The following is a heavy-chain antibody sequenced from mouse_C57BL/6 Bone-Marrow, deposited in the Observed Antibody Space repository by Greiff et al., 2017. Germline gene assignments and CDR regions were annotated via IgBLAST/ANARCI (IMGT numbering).Heavy chain of an antibody. J-gene: IGHJ2*01. V-gene: IGHV1-54*01. D-gene: IGHD2-3*01. CDR3: VRGSFYDGYQYYFDY. CDR2: INPGSGGT. Sequence: VQLQQSGAELVRPGTSVKVSCKASGYAFTNYLIEWVKQRPGQGLEWIGVINPGSGGTNYNEKFKGKATLTADKSSSTAYMQLSSLTSEDSAVYVCVRGSFYDGYQYYFDYWGQGTTLTVSS. CDR1: GYAFTNYL.